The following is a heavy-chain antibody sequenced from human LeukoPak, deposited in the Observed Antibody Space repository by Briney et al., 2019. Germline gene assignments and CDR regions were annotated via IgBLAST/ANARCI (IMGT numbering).Heavy chain of an antibody. Sequence: ASVKVSCKASGYTFTGFYIHWVRQAPGQGLEWMGWINPNSGGTNYAQKFQGRVTMTRDTSISTAYMELSRLRSDDTAVYYCARDQSNDYVWGSYRPLYYFDYWGQGTLVTVSS. J-gene: IGHJ4*02. CDR3: ARDQSNDYVWGSYRPLYYFDY. V-gene: IGHV1-2*02. CDR1: GYTFTGFY. D-gene: IGHD3-16*02. CDR2: INPNSGGT.